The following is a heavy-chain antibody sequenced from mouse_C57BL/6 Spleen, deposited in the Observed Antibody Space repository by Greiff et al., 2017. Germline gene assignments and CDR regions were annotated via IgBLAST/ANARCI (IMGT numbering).Heavy chain of an antibody. J-gene: IGHJ1*03. V-gene: IGHV14-4*01. CDR1: GFNIKDDY. CDR2: IDPENGDT. Sequence: VQLKQSGAELVRPGASVKLSCTASGFNIKDDYMHWVKQRPEQGLEWIGWIDPENGDTEYASKFQGKATITADTSSNTAYLQLSSLTSEDTAVYYCTFRRRGYFDVWGTGTTVTVSS. CDR3: TFRRRGYFDV.